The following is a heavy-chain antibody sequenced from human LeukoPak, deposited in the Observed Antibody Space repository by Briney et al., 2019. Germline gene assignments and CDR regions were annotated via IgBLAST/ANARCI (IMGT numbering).Heavy chain of an antibody. J-gene: IGHJ5*02. CDR2: INHSGST. D-gene: IGHD3-10*01. CDR3: ARGRRVRFWFDP. Sequence: PSETLSLTCAVYGGSFSGYYWSWIRQPPGKGLEWIGEINHSGSTNYNPSLKSRVTISVDTSKNQFSLKLSSVTAADTAVYYCARGRRVRFWFDPWGQGTLVTVSS. CDR1: GGSFSGYY. V-gene: IGHV4-34*01.